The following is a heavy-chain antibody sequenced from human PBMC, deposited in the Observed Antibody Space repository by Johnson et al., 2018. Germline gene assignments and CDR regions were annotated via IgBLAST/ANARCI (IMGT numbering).Heavy chain of an antibody. Sequence: EVQLVESGGGLVKPGGSLRLSCAASGFTFSSYSMNWVRQAPGKGLEWVSSISSSGSYIYYADSVKGRFTLSRDNAKNSLYLQRNILRAEDPSVYYCAGERYFDSSGYYYLDAFDIWGQGTMITVSS. D-gene: IGHD3-22*01. V-gene: IGHV3-21*01. J-gene: IGHJ3*02. CDR1: GFTFSSYS. CDR3: AGERYFDSSGYYYLDAFDI. CDR2: ISSSGSYI.